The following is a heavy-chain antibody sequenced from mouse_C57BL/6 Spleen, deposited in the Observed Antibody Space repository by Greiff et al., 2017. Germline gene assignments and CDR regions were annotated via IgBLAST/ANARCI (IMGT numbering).Heavy chain of an antibody. V-gene: IGHV3-6*01. CDR3: ARDRPYYSNFWYFDV. J-gene: IGHJ1*03. D-gene: IGHD2-5*01. Sequence: VQLKESGPGLVKPSQSLSLTCSVTGYSITSGYYWNWIRQFPGNKLEWMGYISYDGSNNYNPSLKNRISITRDTSKNQFFLKLNSVTTEDTATYYCARDRPYYSNFWYFDVWGTGTTVTVSS. CDR2: ISYDGSN. CDR1: GYSITSGYY.